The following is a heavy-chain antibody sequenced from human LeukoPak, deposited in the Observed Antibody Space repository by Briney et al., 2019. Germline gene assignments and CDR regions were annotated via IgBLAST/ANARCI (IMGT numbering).Heavy chain of an antibody. CDR3: ARPQDGYNPNFFDY. CDR1: GYAFITFG. Sequence: ASVKVSCKASGYAFITFGISWVRQAPGQGLEWMGWISTFNGNTNYAQKLQGRVTMTTDTSTDTAYMELRSLGSDDTAVYCCARPQDGYNPNFFDYWGQGTLVTVSS. D-gene: IGHD5-24*01. CDR2: ISTFNGNT. V-gene: IGHV1-18*01. J-gene: IGHJ4*02.